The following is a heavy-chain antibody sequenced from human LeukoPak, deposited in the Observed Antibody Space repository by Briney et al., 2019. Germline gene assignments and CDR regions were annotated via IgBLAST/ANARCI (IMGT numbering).Heavy chain of an antibody. J-gene: IGHJ4*02. CDR1: GDSVSSNSAT. Sequence: SQTLSLTCAISGDSVSSNSATWNWIRQSPSRGLEWLGRTYYRSKWYNDYAVSVKSRITINPDTSKNQFSLQLNSVTPEDTAVYYCARGQMDIAAAGINFDYWGQGTLVTVSS. D-gene: IGHD6-13*01. CDR3: ARGQMDIAAAGINFDY. V-gene: IGHV6-1*01. CDR2: TYYRSKWYN.